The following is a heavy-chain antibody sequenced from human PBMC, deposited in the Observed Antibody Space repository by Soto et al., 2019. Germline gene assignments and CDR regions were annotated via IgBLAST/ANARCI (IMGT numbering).Heavy chain of an antibody. J-gene: IGHJ4*02. CDR1: GGSVSRSSYY. CDR2: VYYSGST. Sequence: QLQLQESGPGLVKPSVTLSLTCTVSGGSVSRSSYYWGWVRQPPGKGLEWIGSVYYSGSTYYNPSLESRVTISVDKSKNQFSLKLMSLSAADTAVYYCGRLEGLATISYYFDYWGQGALVTVSS. D-gene: IGHD3-9*01. CDR3: GRLEGLATISYYFDY. V-gene: IGHV4-39*01.